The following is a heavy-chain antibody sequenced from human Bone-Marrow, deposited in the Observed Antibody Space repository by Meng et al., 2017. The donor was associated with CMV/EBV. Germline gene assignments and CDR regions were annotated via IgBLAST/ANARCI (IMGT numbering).Heavy chain of an antibody. D-gene: IGHD6-25*01. Sequence: GESLKISCAASGFTFSSYGMHWVRQAPGKGLEWVAFIRYDGSNKYYADSVKGRFTISRDNSKNTLYLQMNSLRAEDTAVYYCAPSGYNYYGMDVWGQGTTVTVSS. CDR2: IRYDGSNK. CDR3: APSGYNYYGMDV. V-gene: IGHV3-30*02. CDR1: GFTFSSYG. J-gene: IGHJ6*02.